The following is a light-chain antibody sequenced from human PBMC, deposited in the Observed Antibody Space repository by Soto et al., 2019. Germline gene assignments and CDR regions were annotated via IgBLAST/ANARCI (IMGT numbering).Light chain of an antibody. CDR3: HEHDLGWT. Sequence: EMVMTQSPATLSVSLGERATLSCRASQSVRTKLVWYQQKPGQAPRLLIYGASTRATGIPARFSGSGSGTEFSLSISILQSELLAVYYYHEHDLGWTFGQGTKVEIQ. CDR2: GAS. J-gene: IGKJ1*01. V-gene: IGKV3-15*01. CDR1: QSVRTK.